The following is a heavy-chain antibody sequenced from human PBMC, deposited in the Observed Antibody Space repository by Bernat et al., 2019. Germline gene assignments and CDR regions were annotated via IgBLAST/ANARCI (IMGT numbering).Heavy chain of an antibody. CDR3: ARILEFKRWLQVDWVDP. CDR2: IFSNDEK. V-gene: IGHV2-26*01. D-gene: IGHD3-3*01. CDR1: GFSLSNARMG. J-gene: IGHJ5*02. Sequence: QVTLKESGPVLVKPTETLTLTCTASGFSLSNARMGVSWIRQPPGKALQWLAHIFSNDEKSYSTSLKSKLTISKDTSKSQVDLTMTNMDPVDTATYYCARILEFKRWLQVDWVDPWGQGTLVTVSS.